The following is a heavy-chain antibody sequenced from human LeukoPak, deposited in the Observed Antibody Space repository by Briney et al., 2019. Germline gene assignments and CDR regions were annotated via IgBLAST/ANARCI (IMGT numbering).Heavy chain of an antibody. J-gene: IGHJ4*02. Sequence: PSETLSLTCTVSGYSISSGYYWGWIRQPPGKGLEWIGSIYHSGSTYYNPSLKSRVTISVDTSKNQFSLKLSSVTAADTAVYYCARLGYSYGLRYFDYWGQGTLVTVSS. V-gene: IGHV4-38-2*02. CDR2: IYHSGST. CDR3: ARLGYSYGLRYFDY. D-gene: IGHD5-18*01. CDR1: GYSISSGYY.